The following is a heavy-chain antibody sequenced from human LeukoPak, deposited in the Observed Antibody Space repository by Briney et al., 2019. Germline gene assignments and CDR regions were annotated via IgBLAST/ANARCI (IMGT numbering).Heavy chain of an antibody. CDR2: ISYDGSNK. Sequence: PGGSLRLSCAASGFTFSSNAMHWVRQAPGKGLEWVAVISYDGSNKYYADSVKGRFTISRDNSKNTLYLQMNSLRAEDTAVYYCARDSEYQLLYYFDYWGQGTLVTVSS. CDR1: GFTFSSNA. CDR3: ARDSEYQLLYYFDY. V-gene: IGHV3-30-3*01. J-gene: IGHJ4*02. D-gene: IGHD2-2*01.